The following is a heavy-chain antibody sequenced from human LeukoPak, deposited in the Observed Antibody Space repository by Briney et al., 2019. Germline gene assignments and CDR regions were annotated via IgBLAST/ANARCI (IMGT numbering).Heavy chain of an antibody. CDR1: GFTFSSYA. Sequence: TGGSLRLSCAASGFTFSSYAMSWVRQAPGKGLERVSAISGSGGSTYYADSVKGRFTISRDNSKNTLYLQMNSLRAEDTAVYYCAKRFEIAEEFDYWGQGTLVTVSS. CDR3: AKRFEIAEEFDY. CDR2: ISGSGGST. V-gene: IGHV3-23*01. D-gene: IGHD6-13*01. J-gene: IGHJ4*02.